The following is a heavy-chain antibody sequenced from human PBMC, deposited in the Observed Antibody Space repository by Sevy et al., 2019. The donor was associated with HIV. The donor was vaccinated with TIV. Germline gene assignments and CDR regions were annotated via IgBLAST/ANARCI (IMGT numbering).Heavy chain of an antibody. CDR1: GGSISSYY. CDR3: ARSLRQQLVHRGRFDP. V-gene: IGHV4-59*01. D-gene: IGHD6-13*01. J-gene: IGHJ5*02. Sequence: SETLSLTCTVSGGSISSYYWSWIRRPPGKGLEWIGYIYYSGSTNYNPSLKSRVTISVDTSKNQFSLKLSSVTAADTAVYYCARSLRQQLVHRGRFDPWGQGTLVTVSS. CDR2: IYYSGST.